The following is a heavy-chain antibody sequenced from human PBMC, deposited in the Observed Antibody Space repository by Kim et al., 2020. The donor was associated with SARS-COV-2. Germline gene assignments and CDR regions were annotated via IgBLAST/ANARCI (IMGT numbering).Heavy chain of an antibody. CDR2: ISSSGSTI. Sequence: GGSLRLSCAASGFTFSSYEMNWVRQAPGKGLEWVSYISSSGSTIYYADSVKGRFTISRDNAKNSLYLQMNSLRAEDTAVYYCARELVPTTVTTGAFDIWGQGTMVTVSS. V-gene: IGHV3-48*03. CDR1: GFTFSSYE. J-gene: IGHJ3*02. CDR3: ARELVPTTVTTGAFDI. D-gene: IGHD4-17*01.